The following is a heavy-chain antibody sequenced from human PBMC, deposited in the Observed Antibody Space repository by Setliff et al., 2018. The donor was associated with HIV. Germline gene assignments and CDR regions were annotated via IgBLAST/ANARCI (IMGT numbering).Heavy chain of an antibody. D-gene: IGHD4-17*01. Sequence: PSETLSLTCTVSGASISSHYWSWIRQSPVRELEWIGYIYSTGSTNYNPSLQSRVSISMDASKNKFSLKVTSVTSADTAVYYCAKGAGFYGDYTFDYWGQGHLVTVSS. CDR2: IYSTGST. J-gene: IGHJ4*02. CDR3: AKGAGFYGDYTFDY. CDR1: GASISSHY. V-gene: IGHV4-59*11.